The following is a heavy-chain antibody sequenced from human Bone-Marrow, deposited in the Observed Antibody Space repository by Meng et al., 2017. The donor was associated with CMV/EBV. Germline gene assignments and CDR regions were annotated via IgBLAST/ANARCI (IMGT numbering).Heavy chain of an antibody. D-gene: IGHD3-3*01. V-gene: IGHV4-34*01. Sequence: SETLSLTCAVYGGSFSGYYWSWIRQPPGKGLEWIGEINHSGSTNYNPSLKSRVTISVDTSKNQFSLKLSSVTAADTAMYYCAREGRFGVTYPGNYWGQGTLVTVSS. CDR2: INHSGST. CDR1: GGSFSGYY. J-gene: IGHJ4*02. CDR3: AREGRFGVTYPGNY.